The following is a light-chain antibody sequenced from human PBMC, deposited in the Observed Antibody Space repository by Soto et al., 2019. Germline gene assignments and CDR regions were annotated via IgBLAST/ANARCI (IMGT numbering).Light chain of an antibody. J-gene: IGLJ1*01. CDR2: DVT. CDR1: GSDIGGYEH. V-gene: IGLV2-14*03. Sequence: QSALTQPASVSGSPGQSISISCTGTGSDIGGYEHVSWYQQHPGKTPQIIIFDVTTPPSRVFNPFFAPKSGNTASLTIAGLQLADGAVFFCISYTGVNFYVLGIGTRAPVL. CDR3: ISYTGVNFYV.